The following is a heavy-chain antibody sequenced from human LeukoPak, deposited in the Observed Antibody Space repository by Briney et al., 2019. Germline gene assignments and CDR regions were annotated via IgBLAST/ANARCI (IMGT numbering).Heavy chain of an antibody. CDR3: ARDSVLGIGSASDY. J-gene: IGHJ4*02. CDR2: INPNSGGT. D-gene: IGHD2-8*02. V-gene: IGHV1-2*02. CDR1: GCTFTGYY. Sequence: ASVKVSCKAPGCTFTGYYMHWVRQAPGQGLEWMGWINPNSGGTNYAQKFQGRVTMTRDTSISTAYMELSRLRSDDTAVYYCARDSVLGIGSASDYWGQGTLVTVSS.